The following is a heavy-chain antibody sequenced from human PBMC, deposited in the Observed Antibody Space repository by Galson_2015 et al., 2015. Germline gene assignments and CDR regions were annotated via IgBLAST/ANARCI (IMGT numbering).Heavy chain of an antibody. V-gene: IGHV1-46*01. CDR3: ATRRPCSGGACSGLNV. CDR2: INPSGGNT. J-gene: IGHJ6*01. Sequence: SVKVSCMASGNTFPNYYIHWLRQAPGQGLEWMGAINPSGGNTIYAQKFQGRVTMTRDTSTSVVYMELSSQTSEDAAVYYCATRRPCSGGACSGLNVWGQGTTVTVPS. CDR1: GNTFPNYY. D-gene: IGHD2-15*01.